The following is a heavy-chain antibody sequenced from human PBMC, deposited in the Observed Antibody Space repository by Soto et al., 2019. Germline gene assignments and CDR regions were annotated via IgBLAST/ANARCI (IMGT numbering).Heavy chain of an antibody. J-gene: IGHJ4*02. V-gene: IGHV4-39*01. CDR2: IHYSGST. Sequence: QVQLLESGPGLVKLSETLSLTCTVSGDSIGTTHSYWAWIHQSPGKGLEWIGNIHYSGSTYYMPSLRSRVTLSVDTSKNQFSLRLTSVTAEDTAVYYCARHEGNGNVWPLDYWGQGILVTVSS. D-gene: IGHD2-8*01. CDR1: GDSIGTTHSY. CDR3: ARHEGNGNVWPLDY.